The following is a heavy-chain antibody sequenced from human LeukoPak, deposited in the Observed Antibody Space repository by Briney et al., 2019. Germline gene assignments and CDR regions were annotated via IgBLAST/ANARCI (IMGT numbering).Heavy chain of an antibody. CDR3: ARDYSDRSDLYYYYGMDV. CDR1: GFTFSSYW. Sequence: GGSLRLSCAASGFTFSSYWRSWVRQAPGKGREGAATLKEDGSEKYSVESVTGQFTFSRDNAKNSLYLQMNSLRAEDTAVSYCARDYSDRSDLYYYYGMDVWGQGTTVTVSS. CDR2: LKEDGSEK. V-gene: IGHV3-7*01. D-gene: IGHD3-22*01. J-gene: IGHJ6*02.